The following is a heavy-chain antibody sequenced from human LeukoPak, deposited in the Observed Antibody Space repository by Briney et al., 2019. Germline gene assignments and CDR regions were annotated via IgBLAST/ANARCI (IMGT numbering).Heavy chain of an antibody. CDR1: GYTFTSYD. CDR3: ARGYYGSGSYYRVDWFDP. Sequence: GASVKVSCKASGYTFTSYDINWVRQATGQGLEWMGWMNPNSGNTGYAQKFQGRVTMTRNTSISTAYMELSSLRSEDTAVYYCARGYYGSGSYYRVDWFDPWGQGTLVTVSS. D-gene: IGHD3-10*01. V-gene: IGHV1-8*01. J-gene: IGHJ5*02. CDR2: MNPNSGNT.